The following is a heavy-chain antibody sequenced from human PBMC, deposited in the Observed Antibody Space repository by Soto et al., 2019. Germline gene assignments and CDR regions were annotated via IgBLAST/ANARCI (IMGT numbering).Heavy chain of an antibody. CDR3: AREFSNSPEAFDS. Sequence: QVHLQESGPGQVKPSETLSLICTVSGGSVNSDTFYWSWIRQPPGRGLEWIGYIYYTWSTNYNPSLKSRFTISIYTSRNQFSLKLSSVTAADTAVYYCAREFSNSPEAFDSWGQGSLVTVSS. V-gene: IGHV4-61*01. D-gene: IGHD6-6*01. J-gene: IGHJ4*02. CDR2: IYYTWST. CDR1: GGSVNSDTFY.